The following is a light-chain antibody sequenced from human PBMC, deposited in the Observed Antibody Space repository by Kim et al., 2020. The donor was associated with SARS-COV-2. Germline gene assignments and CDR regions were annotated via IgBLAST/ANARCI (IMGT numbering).Light chain of an antibody. J-gene: IGLJ2*01. CDR3: QAWDSSTVV. CDR1: KLGDKY. Sequence: VFPGQTASITCSRDKLGDKYACWYQQKPGQSPVLVIYQDRQRPSGIPERFSGSNSGNTATLTISGTQAMDEADYYCQAWDSSTVVFGGGTKLTVL. V-gene: IGLV3-1*01. CDR2: QDR.